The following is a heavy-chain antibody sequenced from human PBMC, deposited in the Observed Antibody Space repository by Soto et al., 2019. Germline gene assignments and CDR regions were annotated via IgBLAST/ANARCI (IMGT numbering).Heavy chain of an antibody. CDR3: ARSSGGVYGIIIEGTNWFAP. Sequence: QVQLVQSGAELRKPGSSVKVSCKASGGTFSDFTINWVRQAPGQRLEWMGGIIPIFDTANYAEKFQGRVTITADESTSTSFMEVSSLRSEDTAVYYCARSSGGVYGIIIEGTNWFAPWGQGTLVTVSS. CDR1: GGTFSDFT. J-gene: IGHJ5*02. D-gene: IGHD3-16*01. V-gene: IGHV1-69*01. CDR2: IIPIFDTA.